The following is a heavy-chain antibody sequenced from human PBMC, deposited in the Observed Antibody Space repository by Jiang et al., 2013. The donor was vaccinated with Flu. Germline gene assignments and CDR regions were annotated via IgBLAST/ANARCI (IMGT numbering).Heavy chain of an antibody. D-gene: IGHD1-26*01. CDR3: ARFEGIAGAMWWFDP. Sequence: GAEVKKPGESLKISCKGSGYSFTSYWIGWVRQMPEKGLEWMGIIYPGDSDTRYSPSFQGQVTISVDKSISTAYLQWSSLKASDTAVYYCARFEGIAGAMWWFDPWGPGTLVTVSS. CDR2: IYPGDSDT. V-gene: IGHV5-51*01. J-gene: IGHJ5*02. CDR1: GYSFTSYW.